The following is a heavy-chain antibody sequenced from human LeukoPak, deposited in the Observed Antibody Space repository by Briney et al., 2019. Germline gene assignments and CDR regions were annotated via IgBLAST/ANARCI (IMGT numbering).Heavy chain of an antibody. Sequence: RLSXAXSGFTFSSYSMNWVRQAPGKGLEWVSSISSSSYIYYADSVKGRFTISRDNAKNSLYLQMNSLRAEDTAVYYCARDFPSAVAPYFDYWGQGTLVTVSS. J-gene: IGHJ4*02. D-gene: IGHD6-19*01. V-gene: IGHV3-21*01. CDR2: ISSSSYI. CDR3: ARDFPSAVAPYFDY. CDR1: GFTFSSYS.